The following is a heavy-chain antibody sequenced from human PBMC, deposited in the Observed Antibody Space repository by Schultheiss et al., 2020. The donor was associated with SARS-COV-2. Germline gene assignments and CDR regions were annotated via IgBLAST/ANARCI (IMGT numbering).Heavy chain of an antibody. Sequence: SETLSLTCTVSGGSISSGGYYWSWIRQHPGKGLEWIGYIYYSGSTYYNPSLKSRVTISVDTSKNQFSLKLSSVTAADTAVYYCARATYYDFWSGYPRTYYFDYWGQGTLVTVSS. CDR3: ARATYYDFWSGYPRTYYFDY. CDR2: IYYSGST. CDR1: GGSISSGGYY. V-gene: IGHV4-31*03. J-gene: IGHJ4*02. D-gene: IGHD3-3*01.